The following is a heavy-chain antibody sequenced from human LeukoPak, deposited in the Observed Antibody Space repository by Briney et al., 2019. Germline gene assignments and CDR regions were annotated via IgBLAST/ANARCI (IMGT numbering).Heavy chain of an antibody. D-gene: IGHD1-26*01. CDR1: GFTFSSYA. V-gene: IGHV3-23*01. CDR3: AKKLSGSYKGFDY. CDR2: ISDSGGTV. Sequence: GGSPRLSXAASGFTFSSYAMSWVRQAPGKGLEWVSGISDSGGTVYYADSVKGRFTISRDNSKNSLYLQMNSLRAEDTAVYYCAKKLSGSYKGFDYWGQGTLVTVSS. J-gene: IGHJ4*02.